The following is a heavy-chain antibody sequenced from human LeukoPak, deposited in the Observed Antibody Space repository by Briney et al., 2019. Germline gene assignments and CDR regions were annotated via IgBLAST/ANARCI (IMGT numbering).Heavy chain of an antibody. Sequence: GGSLRLSCAASGFTFSSYAMSWVRQAPGKGLEWVSAISGSASSTYHADSVKGRFTISRDNSKNTLYLQMNSLRAEDTALYYCAKDQGDSSDYWGQGTLVTVSS. CDR1: GFTFSSYA. CDR3: AKDQGDSSDY. J-gene: IGHJ4*02. D-gene: IGHD2-15*01. V-gene: IGHV3-23*01. CDR2: ISGSASST.